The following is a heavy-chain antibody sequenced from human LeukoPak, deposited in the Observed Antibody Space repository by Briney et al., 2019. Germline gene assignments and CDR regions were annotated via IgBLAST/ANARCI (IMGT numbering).Heavy chain of an antibody. V-gene: IGHV3-49*03. Sequence: PGGSLRLSCTGSGFAFSAFAVSWFRQAPGKGLEWVGFIRSKVHGETKEYAASVKGRFTISRDDSRSVAYLQMNSLETEDTAVYHCGLDQDIVLVPTATAVTNFDYWGQGTLVTVSS. D-gene: IGHD2-2*01. CDR1: GFAFSAFA. CDR2: IRSKVHGETK. J-gene: IGHJ4*02. CDR3: GLDQDIVLVPTATAVTNFDY.